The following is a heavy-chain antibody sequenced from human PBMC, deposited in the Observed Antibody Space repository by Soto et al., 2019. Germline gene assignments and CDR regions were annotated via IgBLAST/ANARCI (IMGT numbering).Heavy chain of an antibody. CDR2: ISYDGSNK. V-gene: IGHV3-30*03. D-gene: IGHD4-17*01. J-gene: IGHJ3*02. Sequence: HPGGSLRLSCAASGFTFSSSGMHWVRQAPGKGLEWVAVISYDGSNKYYADSVKDRFTISRDNSKNTLYLQMNSLRAEDTAVYYCASHDYGDYLGAFDIWGQGTMVTVSS. CDR3: ASHDYGDYLGAFDI. CDR1: GFTFSSSG.